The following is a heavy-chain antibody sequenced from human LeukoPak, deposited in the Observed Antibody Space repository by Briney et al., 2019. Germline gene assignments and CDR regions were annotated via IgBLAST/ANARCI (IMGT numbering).Heavy chain of an antibody. CDR3: ARHYDFSSPYNN. CDR1: GGSIDDNYL. J-gene: IGHJ4*02. CDR2: ISHTEGA. Sequence: SETLSLTCVVSGGSIDDNYLWTWVRQPPGKGLDWIGEISHTEGAKYCPSLEGRVSISMDRSKNLFSLMLRSVSAADTAVYFCARHYDFSSPYNNWGQGILVTVSS. D-gene: IGHD3-3*01. V-gene: IGHV4/OR15-8*02.